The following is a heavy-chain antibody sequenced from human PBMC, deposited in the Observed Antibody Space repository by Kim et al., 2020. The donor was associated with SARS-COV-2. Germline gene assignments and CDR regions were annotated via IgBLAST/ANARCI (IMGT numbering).Heavy chain of an antibody. CDR1: GGSISSSSYY. D-gene: IGHD1-1*01. J-gene: IGHJ6*02. Sequence: SETLPLTCTVSGGSISSSSYYWGWIRQPPGKGLEWIGTIYSSGSTYYNPSLKSRVTISVDTSKNQFSLRLSSVTAADTAVYYCASVQLEGNYYYYGMDVWGQGTTITV. CDR3: ASVQLEGNYYYYGMDV. CDR2: IYSSGST. V-gene: IGHV4-39*01.